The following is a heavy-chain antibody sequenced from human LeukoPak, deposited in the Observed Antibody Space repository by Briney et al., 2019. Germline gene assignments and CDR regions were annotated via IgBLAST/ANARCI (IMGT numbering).Heavy chain of an antibody. V-gene: IGHV3-30-3*01. CDR2: ISYDGSNK. CDR1: GFTFSSYA. D-gene: IGHD2-2*01. Sequence: GGSLRLSCAASGFTFSSYAMHWVRQAPGKGLEWVAVISYDGSNKYYADSVKGRFTISRDNSKNTLYLQMNSLRAEDTAVYYCARGIILPVPAAPILGYFFDYWGQGTLVTVSP. J-gene: IGHJ4*02. CDR3: ARGIILPVPAAPILGYFFDY.